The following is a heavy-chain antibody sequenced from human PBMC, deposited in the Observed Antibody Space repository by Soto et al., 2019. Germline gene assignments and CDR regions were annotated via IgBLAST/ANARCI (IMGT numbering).Heavy chain of an antibody. V-gene: IGHV4-30-4*01. CDR1: GGSISSGDYY. CDR2: IYYSGST. Sequence: QVQLQESGPGLVKPSQTLSLTCTVSGGSISSGDYYWSWIRQPPGKGLEWIGYIYYSGSTYYNPSLKSRVTIAVATSKNQFSLKLSSVTAADTAVYYCARDSPSRITIFGVAPDAFDIWGQGTMVTVSS. D-gene: IGHD3-3*01. CDR3: ARDSPSRITIFGVAPDAFDI. J-gene: IGHJ3*02.